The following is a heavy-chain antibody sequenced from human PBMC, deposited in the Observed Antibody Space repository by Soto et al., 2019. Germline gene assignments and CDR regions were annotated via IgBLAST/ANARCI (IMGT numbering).Heavy chain of an antibody. V-gene: IGHV4-30-4*01. CDR1: GGSISSGDYY. J-gene: IGHJ6*02. Sequence: SETLSLTCTVSGGSISSGDYYWSWIRQPPGKGLEWIGYIYYSGNTYYNPSLKSRVTISVDTSKNQFSLKLSSVTAADTAVYYCARDGGSLTADYYYGMDVWGQGTTVT. CDR3: ARDGGSLTADYYYGMDV. D-gene: IGHD3-16*01. CDR2: IYYSGNT.